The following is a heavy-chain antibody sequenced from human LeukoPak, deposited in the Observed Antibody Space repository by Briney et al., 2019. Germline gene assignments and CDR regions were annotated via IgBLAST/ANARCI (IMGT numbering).Heavy chain of an antibody. J-gene: IGHJ3*02. D-gene: IGHD3-22*01. CDR1: GFTFSSYW. V-gene: IGHV3-7*01. CDR3: ARVTMIVVVDAFDI. CDR2: INQDGSEK. Sequence: GGSLRLSCAASGFTFSSYWMSWVRQAPGKGLEWVANINQDGSEKYYVDSVKGRLTISRDNAKNSLYLQMNSLRAEDTAVYYCARVTMIVVVDAFDIWGQGTMVTVSS.